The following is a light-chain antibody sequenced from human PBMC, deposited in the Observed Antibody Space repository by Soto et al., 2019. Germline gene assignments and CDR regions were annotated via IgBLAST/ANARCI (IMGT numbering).Light chain of an antibody. CDR1: QTINNN. CDR3: HQRNK. J-gene: IGKJ5*01. Sequence: VMTQAPATLSVSPGERATLSCRASQTINNNVAWYQLKDGQVPRLVIYGASTRATDIPARFSGSGSGADFTLTISRLEPEDFGVYFCHQRNKFGQGTRLEIK. V-gene: IGKV3-15*01. CDR2: GAS.